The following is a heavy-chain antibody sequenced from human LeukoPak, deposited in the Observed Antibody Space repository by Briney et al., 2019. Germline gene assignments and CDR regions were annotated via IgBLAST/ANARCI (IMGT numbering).Heavy chain of an antibody. D-gene: IGHD3-9*01. CDR1: GFTFSTYW. J-gene: IGHJ4*02. CDR2: ISPDGSAT. Sequence: GGSLRLSCGASGFTFSTYWMHWVRQAPGKGLVWVSRISPDGSATGYADSVRGRFTISRDNAKNPLYLQMNSLRAEDTAVYYCTRDFDAATGYWGQGTLVTVSS. V-gene: IGHV3-74*01. CDR3: TRDFDAATGY.